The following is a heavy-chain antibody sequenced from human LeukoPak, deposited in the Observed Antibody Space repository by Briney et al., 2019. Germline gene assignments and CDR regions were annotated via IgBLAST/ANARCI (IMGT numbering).Heavy chain of an antibody. V-gene: IGHV3-64*02. CDR3: AREGSPGTLDY. Sequence: PGGSLRLSCAASGFTFNGYSMHWVRQAPGKGPEYISAISGDGDTTHYADSVKGRFTISTDNSKNTLYLQMGSLRVDDRALYYCAREGSPGTLDYWGQGTLVTVSS. CDR2: ISGDGDTT. CDR1: GFTFNGYS. J-gene: IGHJ4*02. D-gene: IGHD1-26*01.